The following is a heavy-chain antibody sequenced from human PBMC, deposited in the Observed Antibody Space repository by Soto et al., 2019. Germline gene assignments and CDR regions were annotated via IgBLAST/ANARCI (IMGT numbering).Heavy chain of an antibody. CDR1: GGSISSGGYY. D-gene: IGHD3-22*01. Sequence: QVQLQESGPGLVKPSQTLSLTCTVSGGSISSGGYYWSWIRQHPGKGLEWIGYIYYSGSTYYNPSLKSRVTISVDTSKNQFSLKLSSVTAADTAVYYCARDVIPNYYDSVWVSNWFDPWGQGTLVTVSS. CDR2: IYYSGST. CDR3: ARDVIPNYYDSVWVSNWFDP. J-gene: IGHJ5*02. V-gene: IGHV4-31*03.